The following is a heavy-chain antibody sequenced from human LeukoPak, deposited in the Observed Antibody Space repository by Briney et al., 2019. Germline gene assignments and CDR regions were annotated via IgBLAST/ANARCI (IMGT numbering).Heavy chain of an antibody. J-gene: IGHJ4*02. V-gene: IGHV4-4*07. Sequence: SETLSLTCTVSGGSISSYYWSWIRQPAGKGLEWIGRMHSSGSTNYNPSLKSRVTISVDTSKNQFSLKLSSVTAADTAVYYCARGEWELPFDYWGQGTLVTVSS. CDR2: MHSSGST. D-gene: IGHD1-26*01. CDR3: ARGEWELPFDY. CDR1: GGSISSYY.